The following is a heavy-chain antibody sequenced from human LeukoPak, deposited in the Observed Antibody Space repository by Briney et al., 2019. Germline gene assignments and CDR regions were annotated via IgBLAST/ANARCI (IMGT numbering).Heavy chain of an antibody. CDR1: GFTLCSYA. D-gene: IGHD3-10*01. CDR2: ISGNGYNT. V-gene: IGHV3-23*01. Sequence: GESLRLSCAGSGFTLCSYAMSWVRQAPGKGLEWVSAISGNGYNTYYADSVKGRFTISSESSGITLYLQMHNLRAEDTAVYYCAKGVRLWFAFYFDYWGQGTLVTVSS. CDR3: AKGVRLWFAFYFDY. J-gene: IGHJ4*02.